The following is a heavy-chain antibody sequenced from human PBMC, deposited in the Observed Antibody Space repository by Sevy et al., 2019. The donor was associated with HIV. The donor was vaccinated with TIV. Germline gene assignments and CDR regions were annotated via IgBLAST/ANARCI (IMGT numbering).Heavy chain of an antibody. CDR3: ARDLRGYSYGLYYYYYGMDV. CDR1: GGSISSYY. D-gene: IGHD5-18*01. Sequence: SETLSLTCTVSGGSISSYYWSWIRQPPGKGLEWIGYIYYSGSTNYNPSLKSRVPISVDTSKNQFSLRLSSVTAADTAVYYCARDLRGYSYGLYYYYYGMDVWGQGTTVTVSS. CDR2: IYYSGST. V-gene: IGHV4-59*01. J-gene: IGHJ6*02.